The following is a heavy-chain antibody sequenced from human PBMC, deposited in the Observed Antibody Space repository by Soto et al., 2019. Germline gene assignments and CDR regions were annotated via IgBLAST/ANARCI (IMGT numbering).Heavy chain of an antibody. Sequence: QVQLVQSGAEVKKPGSSVKVSYKASGGTFSSYAISWVRQAPGQGLEWMGGIIPIFGTANYAQKFQGRVTITADESTSTADMELSSLRAEDTAVYYCARSYSGYDWDQVDYWGQGTLVTVSS. CDR3: ARSYSGYDWDQVDY. J-gene: IGHJ4*02. V-gene: IGHV1-69*01. CDR2: IIPIFGTA. CDR1: GGTFSSYA. D-gene: IGHD5-12*01.